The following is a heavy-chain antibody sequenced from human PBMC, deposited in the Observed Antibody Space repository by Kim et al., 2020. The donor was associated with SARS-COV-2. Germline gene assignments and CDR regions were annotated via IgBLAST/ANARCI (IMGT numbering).Heavy chain of an antibody. CDR1: GFTFTDFS. CDR3: VSFASGY. Sequence: GGSLRLSCAASGFTFTDFSIHWVRQASGKGLEWVGSVSSKSKSYATGYAATVKCSFTISRDDTTNTAHLHMHSPKTDDTAVYSCVSFASGYSVQGSVVT. V-gene: IGHV3-73*01. J-gene: IGHJ4*02. CDR2: VSSKSKSYAT.